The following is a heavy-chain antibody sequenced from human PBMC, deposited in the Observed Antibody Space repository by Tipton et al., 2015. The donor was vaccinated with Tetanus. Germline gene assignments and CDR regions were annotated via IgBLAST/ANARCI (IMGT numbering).Heavy chain of an antibody. Sequence: TLSLTCTVSGGSISSSYYYWSWIRQSPGKGLEWIGEINHSGSTTYSPSFKSRVTISVDTPKNQFSLKLTSLTVADTAVYYCARGGSYSYGPRGFDLWGRGTLVTVSS. J-gene: IGHJ2*01. CDR2: INHSGST. D-gene: IGHD5-18*01. CDR3: ARGGSYSYGPRGFDL. CDR1: GGSISSSYYY. V-gene: IGHV4-39*07.